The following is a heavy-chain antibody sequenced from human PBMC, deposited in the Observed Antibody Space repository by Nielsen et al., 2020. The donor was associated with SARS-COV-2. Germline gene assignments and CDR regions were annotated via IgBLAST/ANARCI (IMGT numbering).Heavy chain of an antibody. D-gene: IGHD3-10*01. Sequence: GESLKISCAASGFTFSSYSMNWVRQAPGKGLEWVSSISSSSSYIYYADPVKGRFTISRDNAKNSLYLQMNSLRAEDTAVYYCARDLRFGELPYDIWGQGTMVTVSS. CDR1: GFTFSSYS. CDR2: ISSSSSYI. J-gene: IGHJ3*02. V-gene: IGHV3-21*01. CDR3: ARDLRFGELPYDI.